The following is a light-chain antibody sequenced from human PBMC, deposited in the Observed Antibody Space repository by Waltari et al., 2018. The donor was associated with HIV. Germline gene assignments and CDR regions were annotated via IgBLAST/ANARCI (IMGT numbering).Light chain of an antibody. CDR2: QDS. CDR3: QAWDSSTAV. Sequence: SYELTQPPSVSVSPGQTASITCSGDKLGDKYACWYQQKPGQYPVLDIYQDSKRPSGIPERFSRSNSGNTATLTISGTQAMDEADYYCQAWDSSTAVFGGGTKLTVL. V-gene: IGLV3-1*01. CDR1: KLGDKY. J-gene: IGLJ2*01.